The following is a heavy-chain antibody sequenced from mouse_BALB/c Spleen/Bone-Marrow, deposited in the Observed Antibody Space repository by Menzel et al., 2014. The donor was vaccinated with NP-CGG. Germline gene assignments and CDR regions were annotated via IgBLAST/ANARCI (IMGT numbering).Heavy chain of an antibody. V-gene: IGHV7-3*02. J-gene: IGHJ1*01. Sequence: EVKLVESGGGLVQPGGSLGLSCATSGFTFTDYYMSWVRQPPGKALEWLGFIRNKANGYTTEYSASVKGRFTISRDNSQSILYLQMNTLRAEDSATYYCARDFTTASYWYFDVWGAGTTVTVSS. CDR2: IRNKANGYTT. CDR1: GFTFTDYY. CDR3: ARDFTTASYWYFDV. D-gene: IGHD1-2*01.